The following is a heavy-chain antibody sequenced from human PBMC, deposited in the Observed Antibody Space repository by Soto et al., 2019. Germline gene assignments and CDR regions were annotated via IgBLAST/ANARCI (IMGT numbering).Heavy chain of an antibody. CDR2: ISPYSGNT. CDR1: GYIFVNYG. Sequence: QVQLVQSGDEVRKPGSSVKVSCKASGYIFVNYGIAWVRQAPGQGLEWMGWISPYSGNTHYESKVQGRHAMTTDTSTSTAYMDLGSPTSCETAVYYCAMVDNYVTPSPQDVWGQGTTVTV. D-gene: IGHD3-16*01. V-gene: IGHV1-18*01. CDR3: AMVDNYVTPSPQDV. J-gene: IGHJ6*02.